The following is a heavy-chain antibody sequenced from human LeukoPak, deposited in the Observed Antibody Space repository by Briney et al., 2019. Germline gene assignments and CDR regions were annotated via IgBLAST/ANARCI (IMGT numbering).Heavy chain of an antibody. D-gene: IGHD2-2*01. CDR1: GGSISSSNW. V-gene: IGHV4-4*02. CDR3: ARGVDIVVIPDTRGAAFDI. Sequence: PSETLSLTCTVSGGSISSSNWWSWGRQPPEKGLEWIGEIYHSGSTNYNPSLKSRVTISVDKSKNQFSLKLNSVTAADTAVYYCARGVDIVVIPDTRGAAFDIWGQGTMVAVSS. J-gene: IGHJ3*02. CDR2: IYHSGST.